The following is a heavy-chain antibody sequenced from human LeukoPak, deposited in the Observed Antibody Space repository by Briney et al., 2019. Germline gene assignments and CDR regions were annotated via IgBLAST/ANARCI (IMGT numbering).Heavy chain of an antibody. Sequence: GESLKISCRTSGYSFTNYWIGWVRQMPGKGLEWMGVTYPADSDTRYSPSFQGQVTISADKSISTAYLQWSSLKASDTAMYCCARRAEAMVHFDYWGQGTLVTVSS. D-gene: IGHD5-18*01. CDR1: GYSFTNYW. V-gene: IGHV5-51*01. CDR2: TYPADSDT. J-gene: IGHJ4*02. CDR3: ARRAEAMVHFDY.